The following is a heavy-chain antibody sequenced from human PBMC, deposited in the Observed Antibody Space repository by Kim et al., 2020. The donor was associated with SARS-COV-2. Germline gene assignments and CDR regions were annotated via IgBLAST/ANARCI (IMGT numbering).Heavy chain of an antibody. CDR3: ARDFTRTAGGTYYYYGMDV. V-gene: IGHV4-4*07. CDR2: IYTSGTT. CDR1: GGSISSYY. Sequence: SETLSLTCTVSGGSISSYYWSWIRQPAGKGLEWIGRIYTSGTTKYNPSLKSRVTMSVDTSKNQLSLKLSSVTAADTAVYYCARDFTRTAGGTYYYYGMDVWGQGTTVTVSS. D-gene: IGHD6-13*01. J-gene: IGHJ6*02.